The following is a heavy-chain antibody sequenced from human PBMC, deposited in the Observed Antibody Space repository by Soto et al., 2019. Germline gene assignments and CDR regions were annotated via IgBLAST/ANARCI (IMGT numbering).Heavy chain of an antibody. CDR1: GATFSSYA. CDR2: IIPIFGTA. V-gene: IGHV1-69*13. CDR3: ARNYYDSSGPYPRADYYYYYGMDG. Sequence: SVKVSCKASGATFSSYAISWVRQAPGQGLEWMGGIIPIFGTANYAQKFQGRVTITADESTSTAYMELSSLRSEDTALYYCARNYYDSSGPYPRADYYYYYGMDGWGQGTTVTVSS. D-gene: IGHD3-22*01. J-gene: IGHJ6*02.